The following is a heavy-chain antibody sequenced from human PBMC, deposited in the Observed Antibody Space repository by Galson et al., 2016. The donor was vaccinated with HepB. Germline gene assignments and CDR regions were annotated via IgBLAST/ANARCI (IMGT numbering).Heavy chain of an antibody. Sequence: PALVKPTQTLTLTCTFSGFSLSTSGVGVGWFRQPPGKALEWLAVIYWDDDKRYSTSLTSRLTITKDPSKKQVVLTLTNMDPVDTATYYFAHRHYNFWSAFLHWGQGTLVTVSS. D-gene: IGHD3-3*01. CDR2: IYWDDDK. CDR1: GFSLSTSGVG. J-gene: IGHJ4*02. CDR3: AHRHYNFWSAFLH. V-gene: IGHV2-5*02.